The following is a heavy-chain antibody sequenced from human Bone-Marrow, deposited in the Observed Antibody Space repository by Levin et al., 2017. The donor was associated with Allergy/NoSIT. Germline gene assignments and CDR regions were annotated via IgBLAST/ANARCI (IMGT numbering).Heavy chain of an antibody. CDR3: ARDYSLVVEGPGY. V-gene: IGHV1-18*01. J-gene: IGHJ4*02. CDR2: ITVYNGDT. Sequence: GESLKISCKASGYTFTSYGIHWVRQAPGQGLEWMGWITVYNGDTNYAQKFQDRVSMTTDTSTNTAYMELKSLGPDDTAVYYCARDYSLVVEGPGYWGQGTLVTVSS. CDR1: GYTFTSYG. D-gene: IGHD2-15*01.